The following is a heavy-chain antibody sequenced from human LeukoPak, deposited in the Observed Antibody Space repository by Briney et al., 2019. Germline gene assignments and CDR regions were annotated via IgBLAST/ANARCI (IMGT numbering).Heavy chain of an antibody. CDR2: IYYSGST. CDR1: GGSISSYY. V-gene: IGHV4-59*08. D-gene: IGHD2-15*01. J-gene: IGHJ3*02. CDR3: ASHLLGYCSGGSCSI. Sequence: SETLSLTCTVSGGSISSYYWSWIRQPPGRGLEWIGYIYYSGSTNYNPSLKSRVTISVDTSKNQFSLKLSSVTAADTAVYYCASHLLGYCSGGSCSIWGQGTMVTVSS.